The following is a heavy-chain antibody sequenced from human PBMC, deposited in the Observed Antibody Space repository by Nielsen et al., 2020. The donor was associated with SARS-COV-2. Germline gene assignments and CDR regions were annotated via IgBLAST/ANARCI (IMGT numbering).Heavy chain of an antibody. J-gene: IGHJ6*02. CDR3: AKDLSYCNDGVCYSYGMDV. V-gene: IGHV3-30*18. D-gene: IGHD2-8*01. CDR2: ISYDGSNK. Sequence: WIRQPPGKGLEWVAVISYDGSNKYYADSVKGRFTISRDNSKNTLYLQMNSLRAEDTAVYYCAKDLSYCNDGVCYSYGMDVWGQGTTVTVSS.